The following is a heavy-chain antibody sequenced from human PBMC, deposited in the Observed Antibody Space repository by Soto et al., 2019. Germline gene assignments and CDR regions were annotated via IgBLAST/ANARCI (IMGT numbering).Heavy chain of an antibody. CDR3: ASTPFVYYDILTGTAFDI. CDR2: IYYSGST. J-gene: IGHJ3*02. V-gene: IGHV4-59*01. Sequence: SETLSLTCTVPGGSISSYYWSWIRQPPGKGLEWIGYIYYSGSTNYNPSLKSRVTISVDTSKNQFSLKLSSVTAADTAVYYCASTPFVYYDILTGTAFDIWGQGTMVTVSS. D-gene: IGHD3-9*01. CDR1: GGSISSYY.